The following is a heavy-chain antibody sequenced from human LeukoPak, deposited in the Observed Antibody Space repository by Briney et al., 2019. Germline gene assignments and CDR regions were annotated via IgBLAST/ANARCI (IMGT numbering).Heavy chain of an antibody. V-gene: IGHV3-23*01. CDR1: GFTFSSYA. Sequence: GGSLRLSCAASGFTFSSYAMSWVRQAPGKGLEWVSAIRGSGGSTYYADSVKGRFTISRDNSKNTLYLQMNSLRAEDTAVYYCAKASEYYGSGSYPIGGFYWGQGTLVTVSS. CDR3: AKASEYYGSGSYPIGGFY. CDR2: IRGSGGST. J-gene: IGHJ4*02. D-gene: IGHD3-10*01.